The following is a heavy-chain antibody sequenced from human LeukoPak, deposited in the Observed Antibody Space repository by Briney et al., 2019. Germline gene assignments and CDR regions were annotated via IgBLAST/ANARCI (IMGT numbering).Heavy chain of an antibody. V-gene: IGHV3-33*01. CDR1: GFTFSSYG. D-gene: IGHD1-26*01. J-gene: IGHJ4*02. Sequence: PGRSLRLSCAAPGFTFSSYGMHWVRQAPAKGLVGVAVIMNDGSNKYYADSMKGRFTISRDNSKNTLYLQMNSLRAEDTAVYYCATLVGATKIDYWGQGTLVTVSS. CDR2: IMNDGSNK. CDR3: ATLVGATKIDY.